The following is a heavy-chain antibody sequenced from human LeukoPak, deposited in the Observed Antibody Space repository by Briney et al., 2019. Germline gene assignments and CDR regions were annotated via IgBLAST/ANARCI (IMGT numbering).Heavy chain of an antibody. CDR1: GYTFTCYY. J-gene: IGHJ6*03. D-gene: IGHD5-18*01. V-gene: IGHV1-2*02. Sequence: GASVKVSCKASGYTFTCYYMHWVGQAPGQGLEWMGWIKPNSGGTNYAQKFQGRVTMTRDTSVSTAYMELSRLLSDDTAVYYCASRDTAMAYYYYYYMDVCGKGTTVTVSS. CDR3: ASRDTAMAYYYYYYMDV. CDR2: IKPNSGGT.